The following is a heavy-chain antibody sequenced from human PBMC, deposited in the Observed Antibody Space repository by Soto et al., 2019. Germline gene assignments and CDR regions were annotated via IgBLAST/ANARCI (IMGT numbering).Heavy chain of an antibody. CDR1: GFTFSRYW. CDR2: INDDGSST. D-gene: IGHD5-18*01. J-gene: IGHJ6*02. V-gene: IGHV3-74*01. Sequence: PVGSLRLSCAASGFTFSRYWMHWVRQAPGQGLVRVSRINDDGSSTNYTDSVKGRFTIARDNAKNTLFLQMNSLKAEDTAVYYCARAGVETAMVDGGYYYYDMAVWGQGTTVTVSS. CDR3: ARAGVETAMVDGGYYYYDMAV.